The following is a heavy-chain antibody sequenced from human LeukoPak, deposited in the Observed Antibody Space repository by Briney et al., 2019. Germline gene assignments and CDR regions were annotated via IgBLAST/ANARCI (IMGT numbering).Heavy chain of an antibody. CDR1: GFTFSNYG. CDR2: IWNDGNRK. J-gene: IGHJ3*02. V-gene: IGHV3-33*01. Sequence: GGSLRLSCAASGFTFSNYGMHWVRQAPGKGLDWVAVIWNDGNRKEYADSVKGRFTISKDNSKNTLSLQMDSLRVEDTAAYYCARDSITTIPGVDACDIWGQGTLVTVSS. D-gene: IGHD3-10*01. CDR3: ARDSITTIPGVDACDI.